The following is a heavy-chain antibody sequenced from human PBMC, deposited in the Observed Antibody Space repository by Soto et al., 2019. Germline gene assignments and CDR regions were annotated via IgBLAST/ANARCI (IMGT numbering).Heavy chain of an antibody. D-gene: IGHD5-18*01. CDR2: INHSGST. CDR1: GGSFSGYY. J-gene: IGHJ5*02. V-gene: IGHV4-34*01. CDR3: ARKARGYSYPNWFDP. Sequence: SETLSLTCAVYGGSFSGYYWSWIRQPPGKGLEWIGEINHSGSTNYNPSLKSRVTISVDTSKNQFSLKLSSVTAADTAVYYCARKARGYSYPNWFDPWGQGTLLTVSS.